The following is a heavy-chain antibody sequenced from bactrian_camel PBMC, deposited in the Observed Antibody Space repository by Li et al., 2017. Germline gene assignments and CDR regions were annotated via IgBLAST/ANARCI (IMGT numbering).Heavy chain of an antibody. V-gene: IGHV3S26*01. CDR1: GYAYSDGYC. Sequence: HVQLVESGGGSVQTGGSLRLSCVVSGYAYSDGYCLGWFRQAPGKERERVARIDSDGAIRYADSVKGRFTIAKGQAKHTLYLQMNSLKPDDTATYYCAARFQGGFGYGGLCTDVPGDFPYWGQGTQVTVS. CDR2: IDSDGAI. D-gene: IGHD5*01. J-gene: IGHJ6*01. CDR3: AARFQGGFGYGGLCTDVPGDFPY.